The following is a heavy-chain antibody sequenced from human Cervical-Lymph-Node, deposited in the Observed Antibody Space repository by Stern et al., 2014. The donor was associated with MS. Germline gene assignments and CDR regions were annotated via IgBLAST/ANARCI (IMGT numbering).Heavy chain of an antibody. Sequence: QLEESGAEVKKPGASVKVSCKASGYTFTSYDINWVRQGTGQGLEWMGWMNPYSGNAVYAQKFQGRVTMTRDTSTSTAYLELTSLRSEDTAVFYCARGRELLSLDYWGQGTLVTVSS. D-gene: IGHD1-26*01. CDR1: GYTFTSYD. CDR3: ARGRELLSLDY. J-gene: IGHJ4*02. CDR2: MNPYSGNA. V-gene: IGHV1-8*01.